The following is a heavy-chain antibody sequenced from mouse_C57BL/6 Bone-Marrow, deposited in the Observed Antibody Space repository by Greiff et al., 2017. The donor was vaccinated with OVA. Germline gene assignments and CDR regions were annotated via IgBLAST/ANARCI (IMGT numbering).Heavy chain of an antibody. D-gene: IGHD4-1*01. CDR2: ISNGGGST. J-gene: IGHJ3*01. CDR3: ARRGNWDPFAY. Sequence: DVKLVESGGGLVQPGGSLKLSCAASGFTFSDYYMYWVRQTPEKRLEWVAYISNGGGSTYYPDTVKGRFTISRDNAKNTLYLQMSRVKSADTAMYYCARRGNWDPFAYWGQGTLVTVSA. CDR1: GFTFSDYY. V-gene: IGHV5-12*01.